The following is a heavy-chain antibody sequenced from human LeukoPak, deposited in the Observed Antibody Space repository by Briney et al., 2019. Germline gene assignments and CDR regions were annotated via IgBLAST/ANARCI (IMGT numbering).Heavy chain of an antibody. CDR3: ARTRDGYTYDAFDI. D-gene: IGHD5-24*01. J-gene: IGHJ3*02. CDR1: GFTFSSYG. CDR2: IWYDGSNK. V-gene: IGHV3-33*01. Sequence: PGGSLRLSCAASGFTFSSYGMHWVRQAPGKGLEWVAVIWYDGSNKYYADSVKGRFTISRDNSKNTLYLQMNSLRAEDTAVYYCARTRDGYTYDAFDIWGQGTMVTASS.